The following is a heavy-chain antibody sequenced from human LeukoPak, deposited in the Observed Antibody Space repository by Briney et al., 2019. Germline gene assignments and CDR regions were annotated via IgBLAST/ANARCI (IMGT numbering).Heavy chain of an antibody. V-gene: IGHV3-15*01. Sequence: GGSLRLSCAASGFTFSNAWMSWVRQAPGKGLEWVGRIKSRTDGGTTDYAAPVKGRFTISRDDSKNTLYLQMNSLKTEDTAVYYCYIREGKLDYGENVALFDYWGQGTLVTVSS. CDR2: IKSRTDGGTT. CDR1: GFTFSNAW. J-gene: IGHJ4*02. CDR3: YIREGKLDYGENVALFDY. D-gene: IGHD4-17*01.